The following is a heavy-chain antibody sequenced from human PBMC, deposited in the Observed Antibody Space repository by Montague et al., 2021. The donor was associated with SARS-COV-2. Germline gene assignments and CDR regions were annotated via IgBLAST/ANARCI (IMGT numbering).Heavy chain of an antibody. CDR2: SYHRRST. J-gene: IGHJ5*02. V-gene: IGHV4-4*02. D-gene: IGHD4/OR15-4a*01. Sequence: SETLSLTCAVSGDSISTDNWWSWLRQPPGKGRDCIGDSYHRRSTNYNTSLKRRATISLDKTKNHFSLKLSSVTAAGTAVYYCARPPAGARFDPWGQGTLVTVSS. CDR3: ARPPAGARFDP. CDR1: GDSISTDNW.